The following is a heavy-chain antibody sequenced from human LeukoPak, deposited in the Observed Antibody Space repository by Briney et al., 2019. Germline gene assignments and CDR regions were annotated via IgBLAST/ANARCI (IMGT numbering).Heavy chain of an antibody. V-gene: IGHV4-59*08. CDR2: LYYSGDT. CDR3: ARRRDGLYGDYADDYYYYGMDV. Sequence: SETLSLTCSVSGGSISGYYWMWIRQPPGKGLEWIGYLYYSGDTKYSPSLKSRVTISEDTSKNQASLKLSSVTAADTAVYYCARRRDGLYGDYADDYYYYGMDVWGQGTTVTVSS. CDR1: GGSISGYY. J-gene: IGHJ6*02. D-gene: IGHD4-17*01.